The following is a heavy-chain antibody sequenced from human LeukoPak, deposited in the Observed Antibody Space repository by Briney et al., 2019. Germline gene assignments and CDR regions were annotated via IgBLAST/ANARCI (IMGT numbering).Heavy chain of an antibody. J-gene: IGHJ5*01. CDR3: VRTPNCSSGSCYPTWFDS. V-gene: IGHV5-51*01. Sequence: GESLKISCQGFGYSFTNNCIGGGRQMAGEGLEGMAIGYPGDANTKYSPSVQGQVTISSDKSISTAYLQSSRLQASHTAMYYCVRTPNCSSGSCYPTWFDSWGQGTLVTVSS. CDR2: GYPGDANT. D-gene: IGHD2-15*01. CDR1: GYSFTNNC.